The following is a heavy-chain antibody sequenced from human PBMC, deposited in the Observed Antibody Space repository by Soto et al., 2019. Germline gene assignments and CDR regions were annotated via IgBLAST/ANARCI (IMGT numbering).Heavy chain of an antibody. CDR3: ARQYVGVEKINMLSYDD. CDR2: IFPGNSNT. J-gene: IGHJ4*02. Sequence: GESLKISCKASGYSFTSYWIAWVRQMPGKGLEWMGIIFPGNSNTRYSPSFQGQVTISADKSISTAYLQWSSLKASDTAMYYCARQYVGVEKINMLSYDDWGQGTLVTVSS. V-gene: IGHV5-51*01. CDR1: GYSFTSYW. D-gene: IGHD2-21*01.